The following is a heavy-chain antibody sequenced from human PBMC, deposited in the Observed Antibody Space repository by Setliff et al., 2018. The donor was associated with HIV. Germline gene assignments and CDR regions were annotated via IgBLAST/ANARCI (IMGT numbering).Heavy chain of an antibody. V-gene: IGHV1-69*11. CDR3: ARDAGYSGSAWDS. J-gene: IGHJ4*02. Sequence: SVKVSCKASGYTFTSYAMHWVRQAPGQRLGWMGWIIPALGTANYAQKFQGRVTFTADESTNTAFMELSSLRSEDTAVYYCARDAGYSGSAWDSWGQGTLVTVSS. CDR1: GYTFTSYA. CDR2: IIPALGTA. D-gene: IGHD1-26*01.